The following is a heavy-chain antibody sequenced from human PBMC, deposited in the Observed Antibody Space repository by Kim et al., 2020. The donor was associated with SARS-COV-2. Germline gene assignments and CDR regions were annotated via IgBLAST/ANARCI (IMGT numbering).Heavy chain of an antibody. CDR3: ARYYDILTGRGRYFDY. Sequence: SLKSRVTISVDTSKNQFSLKLSSVTAADTAVYYCARYYDILTGRGRYFDYWGQGTLVTVSS. V-gene: IGHV4-59*01. J-gene: IGHJ4*02. D-gene: IGHD3-9*01.